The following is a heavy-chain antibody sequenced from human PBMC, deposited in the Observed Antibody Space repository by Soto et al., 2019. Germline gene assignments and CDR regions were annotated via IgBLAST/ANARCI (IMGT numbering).Heavy chain of an antibody. CDR2: IYYSGST. CDR3: AIGGGYSYGYETDY. J-gene: IGHJ4*02. V-gene: IGHV4-30-4*01. CDR1: GGSISSGDYY. D-gene: IGHD5-18*01. Sequence: QVQLQESGPGLVTPSQTLSLTCTVSGGSISSGDYYWSWISQPPGKGLEWIGYIYYSGSTYYNPSLKSRVTISVDTSKNQCSLKLSSVTAADTAVYYCAIGGGYSYGYETDYWGQGTLVTVSS.